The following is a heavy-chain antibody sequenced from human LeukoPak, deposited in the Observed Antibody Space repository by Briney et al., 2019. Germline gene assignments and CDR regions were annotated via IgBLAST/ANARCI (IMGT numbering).Heavy chain of an antibody. CDR1: GGSFSGYY. J-gene: IGHJ6*02. Sequence: SETLSLTCAVYGGSFSGYYWSWIRQPPGKGLEWIGEINHSGSTNYNPSLKSRVTISVDTSKNQFSLKLSSVTAADTAVYYCARGADYVDGMDVWGQGTTVTVSS. V-gene: IGHV4-34*01. CDR3: ARGADYVDGMDV. D-gene: IGHD4-17*01. CDR2: INHSGST.